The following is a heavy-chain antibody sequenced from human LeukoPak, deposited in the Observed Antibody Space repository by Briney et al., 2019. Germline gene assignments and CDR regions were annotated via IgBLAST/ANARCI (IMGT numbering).Heavy chain of an antibody. J-gene: IGHJ4*02. D-gene: IGHD3-22*01. CDR1: GYTFTSNY. CDR2: ISPSGGST. V-gene: IGHV1-46*01. Sequence: ASVKVSCKAFGYTFTSNYMHWVRQAPGQGPEWMGVISPSGGSTTYAQKFQGRVTMTRDMSTSTVYMELSSLRSEDTAVYYCARDHGDSSGYYLFDYWGQGTLVTVSS. CDR3: ARDHGDSSGYYLFDY.